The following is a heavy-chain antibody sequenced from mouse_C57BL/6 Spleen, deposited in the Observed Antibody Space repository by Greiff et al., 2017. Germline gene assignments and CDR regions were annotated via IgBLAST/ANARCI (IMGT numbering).Heavy chain of an antibody. CDR3: ASGIYGNPDV. D-gene: IGHD2-1*01. V-gene: IGHV1-80*01. CDR1: GYAFSSYW. CDR2: IYPGDGDT. J-gene: IGHJ1*03. Sequence: VQLQQSGAELVKPGASVKISCKASGYAFSSYWMNWVKQRPGKGLEWIGQIYPGDGDTNYNGEFKCKATLTADKASSTAYMQLSSLTSEDSAVYFCASGIYGNPDVWGTGTTVTVSS.